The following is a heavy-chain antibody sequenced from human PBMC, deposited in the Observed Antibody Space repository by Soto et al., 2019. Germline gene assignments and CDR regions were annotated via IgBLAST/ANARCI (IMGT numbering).Heavy chain of an antibody. CDR3: ARDPRYDFWSGYYRGGWFDP. Sequence: QVQLVQSGAEVKKPGSSGKVSCKASGGTFSSYAISWVRQAPGQGLEWMGGIIPIFGTANYAQKFQGRVTITAEDSTRTAYMELRSLRSEDTAVYYCARDPRYDFWSGYYRGGWFDPWGQGTLVTVSS. CDR1: GGTFSSYA. CDR2: IIPIFGTA. D-gene: IGHD3-3*01. V-gene: IGHV1-69*01. J-gene: IGHJ5*02.